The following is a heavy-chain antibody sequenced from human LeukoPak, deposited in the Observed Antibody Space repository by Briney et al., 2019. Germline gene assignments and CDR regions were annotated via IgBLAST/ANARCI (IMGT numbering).Heavy chain of an antibody. Sequence: ASVKVSCKASGGTFSSYAISWVRQAPGQGLEWMGWINPNSGGTNYAQKFQGRVTMTRDTSISTAYMELSRLRSDDTAVYYCAREISLTMVRGVISSRDAFDIWGQGTMVTVSS. V-gene: IGHV1-2*02. J-gene: IGHJ3*02. CDR2: INPNSGGT. CDR1: GGTFSSYA. D-gene: IGHD3-10*01. CDR3: AREISLTMVRGVISSRDAFDI.